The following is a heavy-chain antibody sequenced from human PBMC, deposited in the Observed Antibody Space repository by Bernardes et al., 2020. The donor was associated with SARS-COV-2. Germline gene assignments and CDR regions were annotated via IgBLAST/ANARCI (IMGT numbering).Heavy chain of an antibody. CDR1: GCTFSSDG. CDR3: AKDPVTFTIFGVVDV. CDR2: SSSGGGST. J-gene: IGHJ6*02. Sequence: GGSLRLSCAGSGCTFSSDGMSWVRQAQGKGLEWVSPSSSGGGSTYFADSVRGRFTISRDNSKNTLYLQMNSLRAEDTAVYYCAKDPVTFTIFGVVDVWGQGTTVTVSS. D-gene: IGHD3-3*01. V-gene: IGHV3-23*01.